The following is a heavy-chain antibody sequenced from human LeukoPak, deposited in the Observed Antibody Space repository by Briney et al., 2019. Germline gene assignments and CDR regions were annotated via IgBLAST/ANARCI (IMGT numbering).Heavy chain of an antibody. V-gene: IGHV4-30-4*08. D-gene: IGHD5-12*01. CDR3: ARHSPSNRGYSGYDPATFDY. CDR1: GGSISSGDYY. J-gene: IGHJ4*02. Sequence: SETLSLTCTVSGGSISSGDYYWSWIRQPPGKGLEWIGYIYYSGSTYYNPSLKSRVTISVDTSKNQFSLKLSSVTAADTAVYYCARHSPSNRGYSGYDPATFDYWGQGTLVTVSS. CDR2: IYYSGST.